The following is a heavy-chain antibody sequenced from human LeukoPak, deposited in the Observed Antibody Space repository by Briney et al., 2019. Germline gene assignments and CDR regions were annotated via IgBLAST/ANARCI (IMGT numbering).Heavy chain of an antibody. J-gene: IGHJ6*03. Sequence: SETLSLTCTVAGGSVSSNLYYWGWMRQPPGKGLEWVGSLYYSGSTHYNSSLKSRVTMSIDTSKNQFSLKLSSVTAADTAVYYCARDPRQPYYDILTGGRYYYYYMDVWGKGTTVTVSS. D-gene: IGHD3-9*01. CDR2: LYYSGST. CDR3: ARDPRQPYYDILTGGRYYYYYMDV. V-gene: IGHV4-39*07. CDR1: GGSVSSNLYY.